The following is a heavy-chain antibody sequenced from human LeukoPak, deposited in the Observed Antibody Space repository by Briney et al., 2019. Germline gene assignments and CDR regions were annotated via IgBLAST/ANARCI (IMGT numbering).Heavy chain of an antibody. V-gene: IGHV4-39*07. CDR2: IFYIGKT. J-gene: IGHJ4*02. CDR3: ARVFDS. CDR1: GGSVSSSDYY. Sequence: SETLSLTCTVSGGSVSSSDYYWGWIRQPPGKGLEWIGDIFYIGKTNYNPSLKSRVTISVDTSKNQFSLKLTSVTAAHTAVYYCARVFDSWGQGTLVTVSS.